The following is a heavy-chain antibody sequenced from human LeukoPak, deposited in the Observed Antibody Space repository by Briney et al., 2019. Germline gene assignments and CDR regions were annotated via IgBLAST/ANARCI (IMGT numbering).Heavy chain of an antibody. V-gene: IGHV1-69*13. Sequence: ASVKVSCKASGGTFSSYAISWVRQAPGQGLEWMGGIIPIFGTANYAQKFQGRVTITADESTSTAYMELSSLRSEDAAVYFCARVSIAARLNYYYGMDVWAKGPRSPSP. J-gene: IGHJ6*02. CDR2: IIPIFGTA. D-gene: IGHD6-6*01. CDR3: ARVSIAARLNYYYGMDV. CDR1: GGTFSSYA.